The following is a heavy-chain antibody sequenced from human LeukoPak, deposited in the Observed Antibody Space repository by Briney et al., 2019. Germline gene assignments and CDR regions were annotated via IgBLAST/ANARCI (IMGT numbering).Heavy chain of an antibody. D-gene: IGHD3-3*01. CDR2: MNPNSGNT. J-gene: IGHJ6*02. V-gene: IGHV1-8*01. CDR1: GCTFTSYD. Sequence: ASVKVSCKASGCTFTSYDINWVRQATGQGLEWMGWMNPNSGNTGYAQKFQGRVTMTRNTSISTAYMELSSLRSEDTAVYYCARGVKDHYDFWSGYLYYYYYGMDVWGQGTTVTVSS. CDR3: ARGVKDHYDFWSGYLYYYYYGMDV.